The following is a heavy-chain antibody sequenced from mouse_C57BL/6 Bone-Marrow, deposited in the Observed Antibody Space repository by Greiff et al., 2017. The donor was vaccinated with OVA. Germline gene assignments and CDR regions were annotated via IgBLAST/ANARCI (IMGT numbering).Heavy chain of an antibody. CDR1: GYTFTSYW. J-gene: IGHJ3*01. V-gene: IGHV1-72*01. CDR2: IDPNSGGT. CDR3: ARDGDYRFAY. Sequence: QVQLQQPGAELVKPGASVKLSCKASGYTFTSYWMHWVKQRPGRGLEWIGRIDPNSGGTKYNEKFKGKATLTVDKPSSTAYMQLSSPTAEDSAVYYCARDGDYRFAYWGQGTLVTVSA. D-gene: IGHD5-5*01.